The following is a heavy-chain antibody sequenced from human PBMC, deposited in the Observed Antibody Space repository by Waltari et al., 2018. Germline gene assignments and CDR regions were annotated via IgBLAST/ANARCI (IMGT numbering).Heavy chain of an antibody. J-gene: IGHJ4*02. Sequence: EVQLVESGGGLVQPGGSLRLSCAASGFNWIRQAPGKGLEWVANINRYGSRESYVDSVKGLFTISRDTAKNSLFLQMNSLRVEDTAVYYCEVSWTWGQGTLVTVSS. CDR2: INRYGSRE. D-gene: IGHD2-8*01. CDR1: GFN. V-gene: IGHV3-7*01. CDR3: EVSWT.